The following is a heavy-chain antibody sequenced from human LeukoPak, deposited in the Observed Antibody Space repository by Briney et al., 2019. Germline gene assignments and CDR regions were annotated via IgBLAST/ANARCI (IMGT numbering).Heavy chain of an antibody. D-gene: IGHD2-15*01. CDR3: ARQAGRYCSRGSCRFDP. V-gene: IGHV4-38-2*01. J-gene: IGHJ5*02. Sequence: SETLSLTCAVSGYSISSGYYWGWIRQHPGKGLEWIGSIYHSGSTYYSPSLKSRVTISVDTSKNQFSLKLSSVTAADTAVYYCARQAGRYCSRGSCRFDPWGQGTLVTVSS. CDR2: IYHSGST. CDR1: GYSISSGYY.